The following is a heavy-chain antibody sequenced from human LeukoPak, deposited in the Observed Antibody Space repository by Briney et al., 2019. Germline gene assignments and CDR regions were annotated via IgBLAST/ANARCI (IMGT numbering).Heavy chain of an antibody. CDR2: ISSSSSTI. V-gene: IGHV3-48*04. Sequence: GGSLRLSCAASGFTFSSYSMNWVRQAPGKGLEWVSYISSSSSTIYYADSVKGRFTISRDNAKNSLYLQMNSLRAEDTAVYYCARDRSSARESYYDFWSGYYRGGGGYFDYWGQGTLVTVSS. D-gene: IGHD3-3*01. CDR3: ARDRSSARESYYDFWSGYYRGGGGYFDY. CDR1: GFTFSSYS. J-gene: IGHJ4*02.